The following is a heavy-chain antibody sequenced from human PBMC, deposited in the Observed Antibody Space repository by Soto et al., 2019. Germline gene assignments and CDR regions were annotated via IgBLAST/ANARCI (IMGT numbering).Heavy chain of an antibody. D-gene: IGHD2-15*01. Sequence: SVKVSCKASGGTFSSYAISWVRQAPGQGLEWMGGIIPIFGTANYAQKFQGRVTITADESTSTAYMELSSLRSEDTAVYYCARESRYCSGGSCYRFNFDYWGQG. CDR3: ARESRYCSGGSCYRFNFDY. V-gene: IGHV1-69*13. CDR2: IIPIFGTA. CDR1: GGTFSSYA. J-gene: IGHJ4*02.